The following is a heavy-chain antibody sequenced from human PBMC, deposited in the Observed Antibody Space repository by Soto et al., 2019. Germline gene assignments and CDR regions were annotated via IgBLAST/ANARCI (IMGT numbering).Heavy chain of an antibody. D-gene: IGHD4-4*01. Sequence: ASVKVSCKASGYTFTSYYMHWVRQAPGQGLEWVGIINPSGGSTSYAQKFQGRVTMTRDTFTSTVYMELSSLRSEDTAVYYCARAGSLADYNDAFDIWGQGTMVTVSS. J-gene: IGHJ3*02. CDR2: INPSGGST. CDR3: ARAGSLADYNDAFDI. V-gene: IGHV1-46*01. CDR1: GYTFTSYY.